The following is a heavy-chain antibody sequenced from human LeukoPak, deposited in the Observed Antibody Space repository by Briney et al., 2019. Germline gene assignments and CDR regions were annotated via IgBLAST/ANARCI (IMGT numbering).Heavy chain of an antibody. CDR1: GGSITSYY. CDR3: ATRYYGSGSYYNVEGMDV. J-gene: IGHJ6*02. Sequence: SETLSLTCTVSGGSITSYYWSWIRQPPGKGLEWIGYIYYSGSTNYNPSLKSRVTISVDTSKNQFSLKLSSVTAADTAVYYCATRYYGSGSYYNVEGMDVWGQATTVTVSS. D-gene: IGHD3-10*01. CDR2: IYYSGST. V-gene: IGHV4-59*01.